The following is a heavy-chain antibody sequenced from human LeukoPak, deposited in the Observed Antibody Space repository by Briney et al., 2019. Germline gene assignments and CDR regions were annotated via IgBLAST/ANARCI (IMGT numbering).Heavy chain of an antibody. J-gene: IGHJ6*03. V-gene: IGHV1-2*02. D-gene: IGHD3-9*01. Sequence: ASVKVSCKASGYTFTGYYMHWARQAPGQGLEWMGWINPNSGGTNYAQKFQGRVTMTRDTSISTAYMELSRLRSGETAVYYCARNSESYYDILTGWRYYYYMDVWGKGTTVTVSS. CDR3: ARNSESYYDILTGWRYYYYMDV. CDR2: INPNSGGT. CDR1: GYTFTGYY.